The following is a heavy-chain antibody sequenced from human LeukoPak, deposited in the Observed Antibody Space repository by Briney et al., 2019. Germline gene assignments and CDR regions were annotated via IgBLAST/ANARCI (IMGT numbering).Heavy chain of an antibody. D-gene: IGHD6-13*01. V-gene: IGHV3-23*01. Sequence: GGSLRLSCEASGFTFSSYAMSWVRQAPGKGLEWVSAISGSGGSTYYADSVKGRFTISRDNSKNTLYLQMNSLRAEDTAVYYCAKAMYSSSWYFDYWGQGTLVTVSS. CDR2: ISGSGGST. CDR1: GFTFSSYA. CDR3: AKAMYSSSWYFDY. J-gene: IGHJ4*02.